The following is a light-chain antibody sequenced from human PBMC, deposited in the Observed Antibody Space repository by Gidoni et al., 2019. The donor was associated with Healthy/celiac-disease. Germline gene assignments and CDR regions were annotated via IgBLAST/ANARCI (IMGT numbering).Light chain of an antibody. Sequence: EIVMTQSPATLSVSPGERATLSCRASQSVISNLAGYQQKPGHAPRLLIYGASTRATGIPARFSGIGSGTEFTLTISSLQSEDFAVYYCQQYNNWPPWTFGQGTKVEIK. J-gene: IGKJ1*01. CDR1: QSVISN. CDR2: GAS. V-gene: IGKV3-15*01. CDR3: QQYNNWPPWT.